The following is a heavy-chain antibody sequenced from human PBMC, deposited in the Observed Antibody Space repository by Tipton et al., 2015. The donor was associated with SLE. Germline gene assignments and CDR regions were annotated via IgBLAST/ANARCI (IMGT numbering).Heavy chain of an antibody. CDR3: ARGLGTTNFDS. V-gene: IGHV4-61*02. J-gene: IGHJ4*02. CDR1: GDSMSSDNYY. Sequence: GLVKPSQTLSLSCTVSGDSMSSDNYYWSWIRQPAGKGLEWIGRVYTTGITHYNPSVKSRVSMSIDTSKNQFSLILNSVTAADTAIYFCARGLGTTNFDSWGQGPLVIVSS. D-gene: IGHD1-26*01. CDR2: VYTTGIT.